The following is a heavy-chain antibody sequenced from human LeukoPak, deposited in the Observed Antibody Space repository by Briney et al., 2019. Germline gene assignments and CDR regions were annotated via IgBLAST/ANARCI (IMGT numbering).Heavy chain of an antibody. D-gene: IGHD4-17*01. J-gene: IGHJ4*02. Sequence: TGGSLRLSCTASGFIFSNAWMSWVRQAPGKGLEWVGRIKKYTDGGTKDYAAPVKGRFSLSRDDSKNTLYLQMNSLRAEDTAVYYCANLKRADYGDQDVFDYWGQGTLVTVSS. CDR3: ANLKRADYGDQDVFDY. CDR1: GFIFSNAW. CDR2: IKKYTDGGTK. V-gene: IGHV3-15*01.